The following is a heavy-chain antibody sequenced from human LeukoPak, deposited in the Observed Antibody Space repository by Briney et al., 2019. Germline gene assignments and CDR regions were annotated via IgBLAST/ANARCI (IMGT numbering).Heavy chain of an antibody. V-gene: IGHV3-74*01. CDR3: ARDLERYTSGSYYRDAFDI. J-gene: IGHJ3*02. CDR2: INSDRSST. D-gene: IGHD1-26*01. CDR1: GFTFSSYS. Sequence: GGSLRLSCAASGFTFSSYSMNWVRQAPGKGLVWVSRINSDRSSTSYADSVKGRFTISRDNAKNTLYLQMNSLRAEDTAVYYCARDLERYTSGSYYRDAFDIWGQGTMVTVSS.